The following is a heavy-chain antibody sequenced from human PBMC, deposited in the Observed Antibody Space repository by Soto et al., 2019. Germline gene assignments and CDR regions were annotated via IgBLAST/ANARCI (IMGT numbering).Heavy chain of an antibody. CDR1: GYTFTSYG. V-gene: IGHV1-18*01. CDR3: ARSTDYGDYVAWFDP. Sequence: QVQLVQSGAEVKKPGASVKVSCKASGYTFTSYGISWVRQAPGQGLEWMGWMSAYNGNTNYAQKLQGRVTMTTDTSTSTAYMELRSLRSDDTAVYYCARSTDYGDYVAWFDPWGQGTLVTVSS. D-gene: IGHD4-17*01. CDR2: MSAYNGNT. J-gene: IGHJ5*02.